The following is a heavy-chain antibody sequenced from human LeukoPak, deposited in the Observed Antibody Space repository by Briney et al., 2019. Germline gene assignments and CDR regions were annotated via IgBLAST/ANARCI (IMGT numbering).Heavy chain of an antibody. CDR1: GFTFSSYS. CDR2: ISGSSSSI. Sequence: GGSLRLSCAASGFTFSSYSMNWVRQAPGKGLEWISYISGSSSSIHYADSVKGRFTISRDNSKNTLYLQMNSLRAEDTAVYYCARPYDTRSRDLGYWGQGTLVTVSS. CDR3: ARPYDTRSRDLGY. V-gene: IGHV3-48*01. D-gene: IGHD3-3*01. J-gene: IGHJ4*02.